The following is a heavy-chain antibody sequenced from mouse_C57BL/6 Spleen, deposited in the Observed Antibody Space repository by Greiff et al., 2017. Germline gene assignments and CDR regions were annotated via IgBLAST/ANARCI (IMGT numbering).Heavy chain of an antibody. D-gene: IGHD1-1*01. CDR2: IDPANGNT. CDR1: GFNITNTY. V-gene: IGHV14-3*01. CDR3: AFYGSSGRYFDV. J-gene: IGHJ1*03. Sequence: EVQLQQSVAELVRPGASVQLSCTASGFNITNTYMHWVKQRPEQGLEWIGRIDPANGNTKYAPKFQGKATITADPSSNTAYLQLSSLTSEDTAIYYCAFYGSSGRYFDVWGTGTTVTVSS.